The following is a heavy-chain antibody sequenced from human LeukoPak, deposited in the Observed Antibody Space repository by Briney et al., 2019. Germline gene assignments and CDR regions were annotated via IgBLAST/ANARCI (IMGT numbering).Heavy chain of an antibody. V-gene: IGHV4-39*07. D-gene: IGHD6-13*01. CDR1: GGSISSSSYY. CDR2: IYYSGST. J-gene: IGHJ4*02. Sequence: PSETLSLTCTVPGGSISSSSYYWGWLRQPPGKGLEWIGSIYYSGSTYYNPSLKSRVTISVDTSKNQFSLKLSSVTAADTAVYYCASVKQQLVFLSRKYYFDYWGQGTLVTVSS. CDR3: ASVKQQLVFLSRKYYFDY.